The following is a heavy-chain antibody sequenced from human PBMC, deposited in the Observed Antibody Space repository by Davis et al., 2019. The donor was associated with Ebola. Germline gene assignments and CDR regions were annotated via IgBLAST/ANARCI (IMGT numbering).Heavy chain of an antibody. Sequence: MPSETLSLTCTVSGSSISSSSYYWGWIRQPPGKGLEWIGYIYYSGSTNYNPSLKSRVTISVDTSKNQFSLKLSSVTAADTAVYYCARGKAAAGSNWFDPWGQGTLVTVSS. J-gene: IGHJ5*02. CDR1: GSSISSSSYY. V-gene: IGHV4-61*05. D-gene: IGHD6-13*01. CDR3: ARGKAAAGSNWFDP. CDR2: IYYSGST.